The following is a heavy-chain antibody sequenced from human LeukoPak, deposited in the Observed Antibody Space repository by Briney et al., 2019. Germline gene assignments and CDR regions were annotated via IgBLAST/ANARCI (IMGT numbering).Heavy chain of an antibody. V-gene: IGHV3-33*01. D-gene: IGHD3-22*01. Sequence: PGRSLRLSCAASGFSFSSYGMHWVRQAPDKGLEWVAVIWYGGTNDYYADSVKGRFTISRDNSRNTLYLQMNSLRTEDTAVYSCARAAFDSIGYYLFDYWGQGTLVTVSS. CDR1: GFSFSSYG. CDR2: IWYGGTND. CDR3: ARAAFDSIGYYLFDY. J-gene: IGHJ4*02.